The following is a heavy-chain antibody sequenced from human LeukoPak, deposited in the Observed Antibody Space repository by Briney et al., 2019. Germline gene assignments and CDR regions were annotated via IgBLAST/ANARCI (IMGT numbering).Heavy chain of an antibody. V-gene: IGHV1-69*05. CDR2: IIPIFGTA. CDR3: AREEVITMVRNWFDP. Sequence: ASVKVSCXASGGTFSIYAISWVRQARGQGLEWMGRIIPIFGTANYAQKFQGRVTITTDESTSTAYMELSSLRSEDTAVYYCAREEVITMVRNWFDPWGQGTLVTVSS. J-gene: IGHJ5*02. D-gene: IGHD3-10*01. CDR1: GGTFSIYA.